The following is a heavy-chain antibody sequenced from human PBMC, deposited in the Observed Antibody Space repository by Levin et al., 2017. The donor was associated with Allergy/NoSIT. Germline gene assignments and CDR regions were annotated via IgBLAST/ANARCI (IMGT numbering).Heavy chain of an antibody. CDR3: ARELGINAFDI. V-gene: IGHV1-2*03. Sequence: LVASVKVSCKASGYTFTDNHIYWVRQAPGQGLEFMGWINPNSGDTNYAQKFQGRVTMTRDTSISTAYMDLSSLTSDDTAVYYCARELGINAFDIWGQGTLVTVSS. CDR1: GYTFTDNH. D-gene: IGHD7-27*01. J-gene: IGHJ3*02. CDR2: INPNSGDT.